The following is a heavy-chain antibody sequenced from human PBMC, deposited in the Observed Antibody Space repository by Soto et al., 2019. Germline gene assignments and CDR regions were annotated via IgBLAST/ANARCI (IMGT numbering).Heavy chain of an antibody. J-gene: IGHJ4*02. Sequence: QVQLEQSGAEVEKPGSSVKVSCKPSGGTFKSYVLNWVRQAPGQGLEWMGGIIPFLGSADYAQKFQDRVTITADESTSTAYLERSSLRSEDSAVYYCAGTQFDTSGYYPSGLELWGQGTLVPVAS. CDR3: AGTQFDTSGYYPSGLEL. V-gene: IGHV1-69*01. CDR2: IIPFLGSA. CDR1: GGTFKSYV. D-gene: IGHD3-22*01.